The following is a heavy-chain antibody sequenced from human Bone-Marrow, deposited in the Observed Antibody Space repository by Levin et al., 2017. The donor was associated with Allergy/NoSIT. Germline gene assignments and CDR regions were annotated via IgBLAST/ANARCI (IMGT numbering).Heavy chain of an antibody. CDR1: GGTFNTFA. J-gene: IGHJ6*02. CDR2: IIPLFGTP. Sequence: GASVKVSCKASGGTFNTFAVNWVRQAPGQGLEWMGGIIPLFGTPHYAQKFQGRGTITADKSTNTVYMELTSLRSEDTAVYHCVVPYGLYDMDVWGHGTTVIVSS. CDR3: VVPYGLYDMDV. V-gene: IGHV1-69*06. D-gene: IGHD3-10*01.